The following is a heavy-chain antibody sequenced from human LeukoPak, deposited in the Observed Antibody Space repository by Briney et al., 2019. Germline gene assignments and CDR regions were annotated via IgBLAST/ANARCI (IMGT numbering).Heavy chain of an antibody. CDR2: INPHSGGT. Sequence: ASVKVSCKASGYTFTDYYIHWVRQAPGQGLEWMGWINPHSGGTIYAQKFQGRVTMTRDTSNTTAYMELSRLRSDATAVYFCARRRVSATGASFDYWGQGSLVTVS. CDR3: ARRRVSATGASFDY. D-gene: IGHD6-13*01. V-gene: IGHV1-2*02. CDR1: GYTFTDYY. J-gene: IGHJ4*02.